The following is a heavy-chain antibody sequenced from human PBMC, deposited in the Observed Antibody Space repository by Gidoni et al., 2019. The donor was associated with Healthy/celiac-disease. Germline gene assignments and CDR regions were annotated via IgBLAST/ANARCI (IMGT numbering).Heavy chain of an antibody. D-gene: IGHD3-22*01. CDR2: IYTSGST. J-gene: IGHJ6*02. V-gene: IGHV4-4*07. Sequence: QVQLQESGPGLVKPSETLSLTCTVAGGSISSYYWSWLRQAAGKGLEWIGRIYTSGSTNYNPSLKSRVTMSVDTSKNQFSLKLSSVTAADTAVYYCARDKRDYYDSSGYYYGQYYYYGMDVWGQGTTVTVAS. CDR1: GGSISSYY. CDR3: ARDKRDYYDSSGYYYGQYYYYGMDV.